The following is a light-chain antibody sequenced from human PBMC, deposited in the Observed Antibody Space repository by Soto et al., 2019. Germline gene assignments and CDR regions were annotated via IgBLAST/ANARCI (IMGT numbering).Light chain of an antibody. CDR3: QQYNNWPLT. CDR2: GAS. CDR1: QSVNSN. V-gene: IGKV3-15*01. J-gene: IGKJ4*01. Sequence: EIVMTQSPATLSVSPGERATLSCRASQSVNSNLAWYQQKPGQAPRLLIYGASTRATGIPARFSGSGSGTDFTLTISSLQSEDFAVYYCQQYNNWPLTFGRGTRVEIK.